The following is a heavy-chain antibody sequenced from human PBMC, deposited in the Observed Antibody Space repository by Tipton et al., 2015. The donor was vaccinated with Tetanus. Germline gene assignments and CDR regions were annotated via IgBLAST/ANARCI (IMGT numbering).Heavy chain of an antibody. J-gene: IGHJ4*02. Sequence: QLVQSGPEVKKPGASVKVSCKTSGYTFSNYGVSWVRQAPGRGLEWMGWISAYNGDTNTAQNLQGRVTMTTDTSTSTASMEVRSLRSDDAALYYCARDHLDYGGQGPLVTVSS. CDR2: ISAYNGDT. CDR1: GYTFSNYG. V-gene: IGHV1-18*01. CDR3: ARDHLDY.